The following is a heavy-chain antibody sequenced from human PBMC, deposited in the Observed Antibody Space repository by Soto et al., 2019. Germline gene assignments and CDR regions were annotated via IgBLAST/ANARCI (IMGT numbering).Heavy chain of an antibody. D-gene: IGHD7-27*01. V-gene: IGHV3-66*01. J-gene: IGHJ4*02. CDR1: GFTVSSNY. CDR3: ARDPNPFSLGY. Sequence: EVQLVESGGGLVQPGGSLRLSCAASGFTVSSNYMSWVRQAPGKGLEWVSVIYSGGSTYYADSVKGRFTISRDNSKNTLYLQMNRLRAEDTAVYYCARDPNPFSLGYWGQGTLVTVSS. CDR2: IYSGGST.